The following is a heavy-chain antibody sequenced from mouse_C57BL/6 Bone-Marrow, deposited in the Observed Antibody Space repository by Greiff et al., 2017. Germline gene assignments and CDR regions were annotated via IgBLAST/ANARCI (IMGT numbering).Heavy chain of an antibody. CDR2: ISDGGSYT. J-gene: IGHJ3*01. CDR1: GFTFSSYA. V-gene: IGHV5-4*01. D-gene: IGHD1-2*01. Sequence: EVNVVESGGGLVKPGGSLKLSCAASGFTFSSYAMSWVRQTPEKRLEWVATISDGGSYTYYPDNVKGRFTISRDNAKNNLYLQMSHLKSEDTAMYYCARENYGGAYWGQGTLVTVSA. CDR3: ARENYGGAY.